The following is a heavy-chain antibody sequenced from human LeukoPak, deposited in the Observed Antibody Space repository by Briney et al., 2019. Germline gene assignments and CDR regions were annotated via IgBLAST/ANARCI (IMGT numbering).Heavy chain of an antibody. J-gene: IGHJ4*02. V-gene: IGHV3-30*03. CDR1: GFTFSSYG. D-gene: IGHD5-24*01. CDR2: ISYDGSNK. CDR3: AREMAYNPDYFDY. Sequence: PGGSLRLSCAASGFTFSSYGMHWVRQAPGKGLEWVAVISYDGSNKYYADSVKGRFTISRDNSKNTLYLQMNSLRAEDTAVHYCAREMAYNPDYFDYWGQGTLVTVSS.